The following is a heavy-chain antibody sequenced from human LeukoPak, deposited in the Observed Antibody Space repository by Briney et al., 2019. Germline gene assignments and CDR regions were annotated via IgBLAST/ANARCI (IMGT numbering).Heavy chain of an antibody. D-gene: IGHD5-12*01. CDR3: ARQRLRGYSGPDAFDI. Sequence: GEFLKISCQGSGYSFTSYWIGWVRQMPGKGLEWMGIIYPGDSDTRYSPSFQGQVTISADKSISTAYLQWSSLKASDTAMYYCARQRLRGYSGPDAFDIWGQGTMVTVSS. CDR1: GYSFTSYW. CDR2: IYPGDSDT. J-gene: IGHJ3*02. V-gene: IGHV5-51*01.